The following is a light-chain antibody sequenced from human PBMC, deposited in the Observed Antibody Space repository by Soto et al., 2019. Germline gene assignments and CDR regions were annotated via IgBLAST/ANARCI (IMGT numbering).Light chain of an antibody. CDR1: QSISSR. V-gene: IGKV1-5*01. Sequence: DIQMTQSPSTLSASVGDIVTITCRASQSISSRLAWYQQKPGKAPKLLIYDASSLESGVTSRFSGSGSGTEVTLTIRSLQPDDFATYYCQQCNSYPLTFGGGTKVEIK. CDR2: DAS. J-gene: IGKJ4*01. CDR3: QQCNSYPLT.